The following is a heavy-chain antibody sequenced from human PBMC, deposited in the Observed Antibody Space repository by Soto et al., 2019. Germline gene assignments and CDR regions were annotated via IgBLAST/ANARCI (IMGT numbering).Heavy chain of an antibody. D-gene: IGHD6-13*01. CDR3: AKARPISAAGIFDS. CDR1: GFTFSSYA. J-gene: IGHJ4*02. V-gene: IGHV3-23*01. Sequence: GGSLRLSCAASGFTFSSYAMSWVRQAPGMGLEWVSTISTSGGSIYYTDSVKGRFTISRDNSKNTLYVQMNSLRAEDTAVYYCAKARPISAAGIFDSWGQGSLVTGSS. CDR2: ISTSGGSI.